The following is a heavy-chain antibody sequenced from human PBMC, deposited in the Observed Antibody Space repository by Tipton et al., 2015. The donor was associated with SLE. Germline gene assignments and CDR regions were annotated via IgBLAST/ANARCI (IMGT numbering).Heavy chain of an antibody. D-gene: IGHD5-24*01. CDR3: ARAEDGHAFDI. J-gene: IGHJ3*02. Sequence: TLSLTCTVYGGSFSGYYWSWIRQPPGKGLEWIGYIYYSGSTNYNPSLKSRVTISVDTSKNQFSLKLSSVTAADTAVYYCARAEDGHAFDIWGQGTMVTVSS. V-gene: IGHV4-59*01. CDR2: IYYSGST. CDR1: GGSFSGYY.